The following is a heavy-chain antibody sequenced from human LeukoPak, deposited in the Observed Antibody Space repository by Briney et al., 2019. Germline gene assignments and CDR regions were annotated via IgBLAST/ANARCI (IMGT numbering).Heavy chain of an antibody. V-gene: IGHV1-18*04. J-gene: IGHJ4*02. CDR2: ISGYNGNT. Sequence: ASVKVSCKASGYTFTGYYMHWVRQAPGQGLEWMGWISGYNGNTNYAQKLQGRVTMTTDTSTSTAYMELRSLRSDNTAVYYCARDATYYYDSSGYYGKYWGQGTLVTVSS. D-gene: IGHD3-22*01. CDR3: ARDATYYYDSSGYYGKY. CDR1: GYTFTGYY.